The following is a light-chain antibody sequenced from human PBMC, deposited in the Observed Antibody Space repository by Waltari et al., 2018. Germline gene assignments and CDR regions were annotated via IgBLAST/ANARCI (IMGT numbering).Light chain of an antibody. CDR1: QSISSY. CDR2: ASS. CDR3: QQSYSTPT. V-gene: IGKV1-39*01. Sequence: DIQMTQYPSSLSASVGDRVTITCRASQSISSYLNWDQQKPGKAPKLLIYASSSFQSGVPSRVSGSGSGTDFTLTIISLQPEDFATYYCQQSYSTPTFGQGTKLEIK. J-gene: IGKJ2*01.